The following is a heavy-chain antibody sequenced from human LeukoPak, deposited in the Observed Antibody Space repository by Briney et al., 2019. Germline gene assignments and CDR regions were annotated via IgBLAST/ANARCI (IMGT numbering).Heavy chain of an antibody. CDR2: IYYSGST. CDR3: ARIGDTAMVFDY. Sequence: PSETLSLTCTVSGGSISSSSYYWGWIRQPPGKGLEWIGSIYYSGSTYYNPSLKSRVTISVDTSKNQFSLKLSSVTAVDTAVYYCARIGDTAMVFDYWGQGTLVTVSS. J-gene: IGHJ4*02. CDR1: GGSISSSSYY. D-gene: IGHD5-18*01. V-gene: IGHV4-39*01.